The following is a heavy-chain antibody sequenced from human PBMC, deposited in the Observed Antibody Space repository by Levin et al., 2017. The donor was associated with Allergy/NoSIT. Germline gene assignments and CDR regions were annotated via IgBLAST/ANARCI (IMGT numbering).Heavy chain of an antibody. CDR2: IYHSGST. V-gene: IGHV4-30-2*01. Sequence: LRLSCAVSGGSISSGGYSWSWIRQPPGKGLEWIGYIYHSGSTYYNPSLKSRVTISVDRSKNQFSLKLSSVTAADTAVYYCARARAGYKGRRGPFDYWGQGTLVTVSS. D-gene: IGHD1-14*01. J-gene: IGHJ4*02. CDR1: GGSISSGGYS. CDR3: ARARAGYKGRRGPFDY.